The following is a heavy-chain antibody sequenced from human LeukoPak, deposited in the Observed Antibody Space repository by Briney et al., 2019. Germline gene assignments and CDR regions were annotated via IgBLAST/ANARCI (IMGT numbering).Heavy chain of an antibody. J-gene: IGHJ5*02. Sequence: GGSLRLSCAASGFTFSSYSMNWVRQAPGKGLEWVANIKQDGSEKHYVDSVKGRFTISRDNAKNSLYLQMNSLRAEDTAVYYCARDVATISNWFDPWGQGTLVTVSS. CDR2: IKQDGSEK. CDR3: ARDVATISNWFDP. CDR1: GFTFSSYS. V-gene: IGHV3-7*01. D-gene: IGHD5-24*01.